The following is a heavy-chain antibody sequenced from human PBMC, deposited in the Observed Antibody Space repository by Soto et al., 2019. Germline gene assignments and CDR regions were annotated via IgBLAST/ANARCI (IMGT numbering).Heavy chain of an antibody. CDR3: ARDSGYSGYEADYYYYGMDV. CDR1: GGTFSSYA. D-gene: IGHD5-12*01. V-gene: IGHV1-69*13. CDR2: IIPIFGTA. Sequence: ASVKVSFKASGGTFSSYAISWVRQAPGQGLEWMGGIIPIFGTANYAQKFQGRVTITADESTSTAYMELSSLRSEDTAVYYCARDSGYSGYEADYYYYGMDVWGQGTTVTVSS. J-gene: IGHJ6*02.